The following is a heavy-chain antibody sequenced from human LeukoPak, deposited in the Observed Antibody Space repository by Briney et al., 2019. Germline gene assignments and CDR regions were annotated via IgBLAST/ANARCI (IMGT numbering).Heavy chain of an antibody. CDR2: INPNSGGT. CDR1: GYTCTGYY. V-gene: IGHV1-2*02. Sequence: ASVKVSCKASGYTCTGYYMHWVRQAPGQGLEWMGWINPNSGGTNYAQKFQGRVTMTRDTSISTAYMELSRLRSDDTAVYYCARVEGRRDGYILVDYMDVWGKGTTVTVSS. D-gene: IGHD5-24*01. CDR3: ARVEGRRDGYILVDYMDV. J-gene: IGHJ6*03.